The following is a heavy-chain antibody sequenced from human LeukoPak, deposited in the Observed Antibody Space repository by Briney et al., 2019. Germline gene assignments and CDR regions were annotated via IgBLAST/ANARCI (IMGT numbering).Heavy chain of an antibody. D-gene: IGHD6-19*01. CDR1: GFTFDDYA. Sequence: GGSLRLSCAASGFTFDDYAMHWVPQAPGKGLEWVSGISWNSGSIGYADSVKGRFTISRDNAKNSLYLQMNSLRAEDTALYYCAKEIAVAGLGYWGQGTLVTVSS. CDR2: ISWNSGSI. V-gene: IGHV3-9*01. J-gene: IGHJ4*02. CDR3: AKEIAVAGLGY.